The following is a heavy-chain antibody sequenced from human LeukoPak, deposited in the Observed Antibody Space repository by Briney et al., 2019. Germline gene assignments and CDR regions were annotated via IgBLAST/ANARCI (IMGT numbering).Heavy chain of an antibody. V-gene: IGHV3-21*01. CDR2: ISSSSSYI. Sequence: GSLRLSCAASGFTFSSYSMNWVRQAPGKGLEWVSSISSSSSYIYYADSVKGRFTISRDNAKNSLYLQMNSLRAEDTAVYYCARDPLGKDDAFDIWGQGTMVTVSS. CDR3: ARDPLGKDDAFDI. CDR1: GFTFSSYS. D-gene: IGHD7-27*01. J-gene: IGHJ3*02.